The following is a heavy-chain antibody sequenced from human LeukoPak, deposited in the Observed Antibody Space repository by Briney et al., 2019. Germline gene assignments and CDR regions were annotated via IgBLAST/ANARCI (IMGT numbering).Heavy chain of an antibody. Sequence: SETLSLTCAVYGESISDYYWTWIRQFPGKGLEWIGEIHHSKGTNYNPALKSRRTMSVDRSKNQFSLKLSSVTAADTAIYYCVRATAAGSGRAFDYWAKGSLVPVSS. J-gene: IGHJ4*02. V-gene: IGHV4-34*01. CDR2: IHHSKGT. CDR1: GESISDYY. CDR3: VRATAAGSGRAFDY. D-gene: IGHD3-10*01.